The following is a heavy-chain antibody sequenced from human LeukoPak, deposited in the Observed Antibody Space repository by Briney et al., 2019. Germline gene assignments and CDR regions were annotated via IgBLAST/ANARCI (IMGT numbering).Heavy chain of an antibody. J-gene: IGHJ1*01. V-gene: IGHV3-48*03. CDR3: ARDYGSGWYPIRH. CDR2: ISSSGSTI. CDR1: GFTFSSYE. D-gene: IGHD6-19*01. Sequence: GGSLRLSCAASGFTFSSYEMNWVRQAPGKGLEWVSYISSSGSTIYYADSVKGRFTISRDNAKNSLYLQMNSLRAEDTAVYYCARDYGSGWYPIRHWGQGTLVTVSS.